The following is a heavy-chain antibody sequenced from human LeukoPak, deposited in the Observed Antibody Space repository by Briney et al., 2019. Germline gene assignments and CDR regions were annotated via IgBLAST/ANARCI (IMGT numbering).Heavy chain of an antibody. Sequence: SGGSLRLSCTASGFTFSSYAMSWVRQAPGKGLEWVSAISGSGSSTYYADSVKGRFTISRDNSKNTLYLQMNSLRAEDTAVYYCAKDGVIGTRSFDYRGQGTLVTVSS. J-gene: IGHJ4*02. D-gene: IGHD6-13*01. CDR3: AKDGVIGTRSFDY. CDR1: GFTFSSYA. CDR2: ISGSGSST. V-gene: IGHV3-23*01.